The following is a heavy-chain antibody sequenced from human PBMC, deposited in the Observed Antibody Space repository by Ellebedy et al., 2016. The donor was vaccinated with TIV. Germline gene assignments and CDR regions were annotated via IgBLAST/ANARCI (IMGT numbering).Heavy chain of an antibody. V-gene: IGHV4-34*01. Sequence: SETLSLXXAVYGGSFSGYYWSWIRQPPGKGLEWIGEIYHSGSTNYNPSLKSRVTISVDKSKNQFSLKLSSVTAADTAVYYCARDRIPQWLVRLEHYYYGMDVWGQGTTVTVSS. D-gene: IGHD6-19*01. CDR2: IYHSGST. CDR3: ARDRIPQWLVRLEHYYYGMDV. J-gene: IGHJ6*02. CDR1: GGSFSGYY.